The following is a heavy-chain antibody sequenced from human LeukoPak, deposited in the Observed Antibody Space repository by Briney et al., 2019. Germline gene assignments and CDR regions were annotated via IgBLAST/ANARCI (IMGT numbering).Heavy chain of an antibody. CDR1: GFTFSSYG. J-gene: IGHJ6*03. CDR3: ARDGVEMATITQSQRLKIYYYYYMDV. CDR2: IRYDGSNK. D-gene: IGHD5-24*01. V-gene: IGHV3-30*02. Sequence: GGSLRLSCAPWGFTFSSYGMHWVRQAPGKGLEWVAFIRYDGSNKYYADSVKGRFTISRDNSKNTLYLQMNSLRAEDTAVYYCARDGVEMATITQSQRLKIYYYYYMDVWGKGTTVTVSS.